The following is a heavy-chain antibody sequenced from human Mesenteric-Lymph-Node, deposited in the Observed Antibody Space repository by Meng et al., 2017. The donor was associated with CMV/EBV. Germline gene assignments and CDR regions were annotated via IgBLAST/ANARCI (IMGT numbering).Heavy chain of an antibody. V-gene: IGHV3-74*01. D-gene: IGHD1-26*01. CDR1: GFTLSDYW. CDR3: ARDGGELYYFDY. Sequence: GESLKISCAASGFTLSDYWMHWVRQVPGKGLQWVSRVNSDESSRTYSASVEGRFTISRDNAKNSLYLQMNSLRAEDTAVYYCARDGGELYYFDYWGQGTLVTVSS. CDR2: VNSDESSR. J-gene: IGHJ4*02.